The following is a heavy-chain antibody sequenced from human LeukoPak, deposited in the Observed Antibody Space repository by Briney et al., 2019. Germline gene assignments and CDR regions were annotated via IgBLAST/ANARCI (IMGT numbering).Heavy chain of an antibody. J-gene: IGHJ4*02. Sequence: GASVKVSCKASGYTFTSYAMNWVRQATGQGLEWMGWMNPNSGNTGYAQKFQGRVTITRNTSISTAYMELSSLRSDDTAVYYCARDLFYSVSGTYYNVGRVFNYWGQGTLVTVSS. CDR1: GYTFTSYA. D-gene: IGHD3-10*01. V-gene: IGHV1-8*03. CDR2: MNPNSGNT. CDR3: ARDLFYSVSGTYYNVGRVFNY.